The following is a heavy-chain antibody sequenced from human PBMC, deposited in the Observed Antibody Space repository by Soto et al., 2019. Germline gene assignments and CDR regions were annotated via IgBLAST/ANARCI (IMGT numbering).Heavy chain of an antibody. CDR2: TSGTGGNS. V-gene: IGHV3-23*01. CDR3: ATGLWKRAPGDY. J-gene: IGHJ4*02. D-gene: IGHD1-1*01. CDR1: GFAFSAYA. Sequence: EVQLLESGGDLVQPGGSLRLSCAASGFAFSAYAMSWVRQAPGKGLEWVSATSGTGGNSYYADSVKGRFTISRDNSKNTLYLQMNSLRDEDTAVYYCATGLWKRAPGDYWGQGTLVTVSS.